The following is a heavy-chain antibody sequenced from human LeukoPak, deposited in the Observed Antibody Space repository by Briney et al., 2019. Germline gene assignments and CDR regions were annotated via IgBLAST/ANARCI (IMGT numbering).Heavy chain of an antibody. CDR3: AKEGTYNNFWSGYFH. V-gene: IGHV3-23*01. D-gene: IGHD3-3*01. J-gene: IGHJ4*02. CDR1: GFTFSSFA. Sequence: GGSLRLSCAASGFTFSSFAMSWVRQAPGKGLEWVSSVTGSGSVTSSTYYADAVKARFTISRDDSNKTLYLQMNSLRAEDTALYYCAKEGTYNNFWSGYFHWGEGALVTVSS. CDR2: VTGSGSVTSST.